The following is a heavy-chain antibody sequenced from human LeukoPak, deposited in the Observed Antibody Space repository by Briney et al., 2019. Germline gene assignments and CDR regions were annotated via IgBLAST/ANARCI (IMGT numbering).Heavy chain of an antibody. CDR2: IHPSGRT. Sequence: SGTLSLTCVVSGASISSDKRWTWVRQTPGKGLEWIGEIHPSGRTNYKPSLKSRVSMSVDRSKNQFSLKMTSVTAADTAFYYCARGGDWKFDYWGQGALVTVSS. V-gene: IGHV4-4*02. CDR3: ARGGDWKFDY. CDR1: GASISSDKR. J-gene: IGHJ4*02. D-gene: IGHD2-21*02.